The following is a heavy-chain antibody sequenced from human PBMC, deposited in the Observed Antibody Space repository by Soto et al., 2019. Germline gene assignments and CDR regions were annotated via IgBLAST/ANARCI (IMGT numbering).Heavy chain of an antibody. CDR1: GFTFSSYA. V-gene: IGHV3-23*01. D-gene: IGHD2-2*01. CDR3: AKGACSSTSCSNWFDP. J-gene: IGHJ5*02. Sequence: PGGSLRLSCAASGFTFSSYAMSWVRQAPGKGLEWVSAISGSGGSTYYADSVKGRFTISRDNSKNTLYLQMNSLRAEDTAVYYCAKGACSSTSCSNWFDPWGQGTLVTVSS. CDR2: ISGSGGST.